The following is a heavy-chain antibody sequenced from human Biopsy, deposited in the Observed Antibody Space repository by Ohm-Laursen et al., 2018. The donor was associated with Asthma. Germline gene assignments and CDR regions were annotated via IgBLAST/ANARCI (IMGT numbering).Heavy chain of an antibody. Sequence: TLYLTCTVSGGSINIGDYYWSWIRQHPVTGLEWIGYIYYSGSTYYNPSLKGRVSISLDTSKNQFSLSLTSVTAADTAVYYCARTTYGDDGFDPWGQGTLVTVSS. CDR3: ARTTYGDDGFDP. CDR1: GGSINIGDYY. CDR2: IYYSGST. V-gene: IGHV4-31*03. D-gene: IGHD4-17*01. J-gene: IGHJ5*02.